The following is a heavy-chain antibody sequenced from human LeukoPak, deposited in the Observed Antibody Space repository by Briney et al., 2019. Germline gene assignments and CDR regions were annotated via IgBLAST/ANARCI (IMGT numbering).Heavy chain of an antibody. CDR1: GGSISNNNW. CDR2: VYHSGDA. V-gene: IGHV4/OR15-8*01. D-gene: IGHD6-19*01. CDR3: ARMRIAVDNLGWFDP. Sequence: SETLSLTCVVSGGSISNNNWWSWVRQSPGKGLEWIGEVYHSGDANHNPSLKSRVTMSVDKSKNQISLRSTSVTAADTAVYYCARMRIAVDNLGWFDPWGQGTLVTVSS. J-gene: IGHJ5*02.